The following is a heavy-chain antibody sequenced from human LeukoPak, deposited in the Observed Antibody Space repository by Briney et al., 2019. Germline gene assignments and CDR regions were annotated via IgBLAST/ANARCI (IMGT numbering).Heavy chain of an antibody. CDR3: ARDPYYYDSSGYPEFQH. CDR2: ISPNSGGT. V-gene: IGHV1-2*02. J-gene: IGHJ1*01. D-gene: IGHD3-22*01. CDR1: GYTFTGYY. Sequence: GASVKVSCKASGYTFTGYYMHWVRQAPGQGLEWMGWISPNSGGTNYAQKFQGRVTMTRDTSISTAHMELSRLRSDDTAVYYCARDPYYYDSSGYPEFQHWGQGTLVTVSS.